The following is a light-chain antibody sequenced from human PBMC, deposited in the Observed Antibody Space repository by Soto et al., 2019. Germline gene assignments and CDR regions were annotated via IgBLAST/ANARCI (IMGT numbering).Light chain of an antibody. CDR2: GAS. CDR1: QSVSSN. Sequence: EIVMTQSPATLSVSPGERATLSCRASQSVSSNLAWYQQKPGQAPRRLIYGASTRATGIPARFSGSGSGTEFTLTISILQSEDFAVYYCQQYKNWPPLTFGGGTKVEIK. V-gene: IGKV3-15*01. CDR3: QQYKNWPPLT. J-gene: IGKJ4*01.